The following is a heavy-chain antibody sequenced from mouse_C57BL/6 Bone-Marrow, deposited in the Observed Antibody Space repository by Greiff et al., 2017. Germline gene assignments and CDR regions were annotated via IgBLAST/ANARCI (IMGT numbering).Heavy chain of an antibody. CDR3: ARRLRYFDV. J-gene: IGHJ1*03. V-gene: IGHV5-6*02. CDR2: ISSGGSYT. Sequence: EVKLVESGGDLVKPGGSLKLSCAASGFTFSSYGMSWVRQTPDKRLEWVATISSGGSYTYYPDSVKGRFTISRDNAKNTLYLQMSSLKSEDTAMYYCARRLRYFDVWGTGTTVTVSS. D-gene: IGHD2-12*01. CDR1: GFTFSSYG.